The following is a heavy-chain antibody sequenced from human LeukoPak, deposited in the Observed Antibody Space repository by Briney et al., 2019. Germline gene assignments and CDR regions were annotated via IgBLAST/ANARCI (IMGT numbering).Heavy chain of an antibody. CDR3: AKDLNGGKY. J-gene: IGHJ4*02. V-gene: IGHV3-30*04. CDR1: GFTFSSYA. D-gene: IGHD4-23*01. CDR2: ISYDGSNK. Sequence: GGSLRLSCAASGFTFSSYAMHWVRQAPGKGLEWVAVISYDGSNKYYADSVKGRFTISRDNSKNTLYLQMNSLRAEDTAVYYCAKDLNGGKYWGQGTLVTVSS.